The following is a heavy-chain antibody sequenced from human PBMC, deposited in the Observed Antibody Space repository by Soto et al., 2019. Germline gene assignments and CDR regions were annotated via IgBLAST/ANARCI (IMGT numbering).Heavy chain of an antibody. Sequence: PGGSLRLSCNCSGFRFSEHAMTWVRQAPGKGLEWVGFIRNTPYGGTTDYAASVRGRFTISRDDSASIAYLQMNSRKTEDSGLYYCSRGSFGYYGPWGPGTLVTVSS. CDR2: IRNTPYGGTT. CDR1: GFRFSEHA. D-gene: IGHD2-2*03. V-gene: IGHV3-49*04. J-gene: IGHJ5*02. CDR3: SRGSFGYYGP.